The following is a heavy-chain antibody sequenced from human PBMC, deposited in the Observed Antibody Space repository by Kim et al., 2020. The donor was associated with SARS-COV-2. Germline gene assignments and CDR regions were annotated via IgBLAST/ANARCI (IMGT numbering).Heavy chain of an antibody. CDR3: ARGQIYYDFWSGYCDY. V-gene: IGHV3-33*01. CDR2: IWYDGSNK. J-gene: IGHJ4*02. CDR1: GFTFSSYA. Sequence: GGSLRLSCAASGFTFSSYAVHWVRQAPGKGLEWVAVIWYDGSNKYYADSVKGRFTISRDNSKNTLYLQMDSLRAEDTAVYYCARGQIYYDFWSGYCDYWGQGTLVTVSS. D-gene: IGHD3-3*01.